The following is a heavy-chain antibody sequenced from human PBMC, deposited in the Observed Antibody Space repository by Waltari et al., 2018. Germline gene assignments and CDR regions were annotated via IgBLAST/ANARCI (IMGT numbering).Heavy chain of an antibody. Sequence: EVQLVESGGGVVKPGGSMRRSCEASGFTFCRYLVHGVGQAPGKGLVWVSRISSDGNTTTYADSVKGRFTISRDNAKNTLYLQMNSLRAEDTAVYYCARVEYSYGPYCFDSWGQGTPVTVSS. CDR3: ARVEYSYGPYCFDS. CDR1: GFTFCRYL. V-gene: IGHV3-74*03. CDR2: ISSDGNTT. J-gene: IGHJ4*02. D-gene: IGHD5-18*01.